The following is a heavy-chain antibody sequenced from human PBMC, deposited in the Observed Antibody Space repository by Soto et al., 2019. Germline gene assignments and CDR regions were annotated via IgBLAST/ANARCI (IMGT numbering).Heavy chain of an antibody. CDR1: GFTFSSYG. CDR3: ARDGRHAFDI. V-gene: IGHV3-33*01. CDR2: IWYDGSNK. Sequence: QVQLVESGGGVVQPGRSLRLSCAASGFTFSSYGMHRVRQAPGKGLEWVAVIWYDGSNKYYADSVKGRFTISRDNSKNTLYLQMNSLRAEDTAVYYCARDGRHAFDIWGQGTMVTVSS. J-gene: IGHJ3*02. D-gene: IGHD1-26*01.